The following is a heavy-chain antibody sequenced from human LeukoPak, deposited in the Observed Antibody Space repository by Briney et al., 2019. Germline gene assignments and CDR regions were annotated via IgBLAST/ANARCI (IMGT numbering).Heavy chain of an antibody. J-gene: IGHJ4*02. CDR3: ARLSYDSGTHYTCYEY. D-gene: IGHD3-10*01. Sequence: GGALRLSCAASGLTFSNYWMSWVRQAPGKGLEWVANIKEYGSAKYYVDSVKGRFTISRDNAKNSVYLQMNGLRADDTAVYYCARLSYDSGTHYTCYEYWGQGTLVTVSS. CDR2: IKEYGSAK. V-gene: IGHV3-7*01. CDR1: GLTFSNYW.